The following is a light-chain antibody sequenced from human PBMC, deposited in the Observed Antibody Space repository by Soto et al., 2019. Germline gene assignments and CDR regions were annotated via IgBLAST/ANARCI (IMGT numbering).Light chain of an antibody. CDR2: GAS. V-gene: IGKV3-15*01. Sequence: EIVMTQSPATLSVSPGERATLSCRANQSVSSNLAWYQQKPGQAPRLLIYGASTRATGIPARFSGSGSGTEFTLTISSLQSEDFAVYYCQQYNNWPQTFGPGTKVDIK. CDR1: QSVSSN. CDR3: QQYNNWPQT. J-gene: IGKJ3*01.